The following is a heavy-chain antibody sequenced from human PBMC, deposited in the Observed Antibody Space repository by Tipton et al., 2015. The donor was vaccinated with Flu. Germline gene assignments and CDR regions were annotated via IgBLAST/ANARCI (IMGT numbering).Heavy chain of an antibody. CDR3: ARGFIALGGN. D-gene: IGHD6-13*01. CDR1: GFTFSNYD. Sequence: VQLVQSEGGLVQPGGSLRLSCAASGFTFSNYDMNWVRQAPGKGLEWISKITGNGLTKHYVDSVKGRFTIARDNAKNSMYLQMNSLRAGDTAVYYCARGFIALGGNWGQGDLVTVSS. CDR2: ITGNGLTK. V-gene: IGHV3-48*03. J-gene: IGHJ1*01.